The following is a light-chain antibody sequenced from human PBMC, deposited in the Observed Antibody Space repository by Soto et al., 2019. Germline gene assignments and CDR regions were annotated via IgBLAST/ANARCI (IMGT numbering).Light chain of an antibody. Sequence: EIVMTQSPATLSVFPGERATLSCRASQTVSTNLAWYQQKPGQAPRLLIFGPSARAAGVPARFSGRGSGTEFTLTVSSLQSEDFAVYYCLQYNNWPAYSFGQGTRLEIK. CDR2: GPS. CDR3: LQYNNWPAYS. J-gene: IGKJ2*01. CDR1: QTVSTN. V-gene: IGKV3-15*01.